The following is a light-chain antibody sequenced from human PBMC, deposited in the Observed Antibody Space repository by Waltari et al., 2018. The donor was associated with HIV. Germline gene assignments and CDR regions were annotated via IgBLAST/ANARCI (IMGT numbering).Light chain of an antibody. V-gene: IGLV1-47*01. CDR1: SSNIGSNY. J-gene: IGLJ3*02. CDR2: RNN. CDR3: AACDDSLGGRGL. Sequence: QAVLTQPPSATGTPGQRVTISCSGSSSNIGSNYVHWYQQLPGTTPKLLSYRNNQPPSGGPDRFSGYKSGTSASLAIRGLRAEDEGDYYCAACDDSLGGRGLFGAGTRLTVL.